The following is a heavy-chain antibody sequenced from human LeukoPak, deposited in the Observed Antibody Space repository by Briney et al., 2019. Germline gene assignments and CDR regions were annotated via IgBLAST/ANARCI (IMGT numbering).Heavy chain of an antibody. CDR2: TYTSGST. J-gene: IGHJ5*02. CDR1: GGSISSYY. V-gene: IGHV4-4*09. D-gene: IGHD2-8*01. Sequence: PSETLSLTCTVSGGSISSYYWSWIRQPPGKGLEWIGYTYTSGSTNYNPSLKSRVTISVDTSKNQFSLKLSSVTAADTAVYYCARHVNGVGNWFDPWGQGTLVTVSS. CDR3: ARHVNGVGNWFDP.